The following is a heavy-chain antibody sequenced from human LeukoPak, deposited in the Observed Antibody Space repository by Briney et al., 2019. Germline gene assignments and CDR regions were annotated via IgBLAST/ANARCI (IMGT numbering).Heavy chain of an antibody. D-gene: IGHD3-22*01. CDR3: ARDQYYYDSSGREGCYFDY. J-gene: IGHJ4*02. CDR2: IIPILGIA. V-gene: IGHV1-69*04. CDR1: GGTFSSYA. Sequence: SVKVSCEASGGTFSSYAISWVRQAPGQGLEWMGRIIPILGIANYAQKFQGRVTITADKSTSTAYMELSSLRSEDTAVYYCARDQYYYDSSGREGCYFDYWGQGTLVTVSS.